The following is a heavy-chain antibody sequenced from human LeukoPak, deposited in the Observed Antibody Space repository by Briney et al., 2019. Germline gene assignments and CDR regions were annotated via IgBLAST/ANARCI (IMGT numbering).Heavy chain of an antibody. CDR1: GYTFTGYY. V-gene: IGHV1-2*02. CDR2: INPNSGGT. J-gene: IGHJ5*02. Sequence: ASVKVSCKASGYTFTGYYMHWVRQAPGQGLEWMGWINPNSGGTNYAQKFQGRVTMTRDTSISTAYMELSSVTAADTAVYYCARDQQLVQGWFDPWGQGTLVTVSS. D-gene: IGHD6-6*01. CDR3: ARDQQLVQGWFDP.